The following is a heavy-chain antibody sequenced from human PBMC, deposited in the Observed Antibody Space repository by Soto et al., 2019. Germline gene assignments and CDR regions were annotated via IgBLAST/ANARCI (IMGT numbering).Heavy chain of an antibody. CDR2: IAYDGGQK. Sequence: QVQLVESGGGVVQPWRSLRLSCSASGLTFTSHGFHWVRQAPGKGLEWVAFIAYDGGQKYYAEAVNDRFTISRDDSKNTLYLQMNSLRADDTAVYYCLRDRALSYLDSWGQGTLVTVSS. CDR3: LRDRALSYLDS. CDR1: GLTFTSHG. V-gene: IGHV3-33*01. D-gene: IGHD2-8*01. J-gene: IGHJ4*02.